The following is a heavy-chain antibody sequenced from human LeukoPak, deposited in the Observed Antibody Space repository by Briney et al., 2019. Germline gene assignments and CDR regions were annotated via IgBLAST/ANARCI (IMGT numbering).Heavy chain of an antibody. CDR3: ARLRRSMVRGVKWFDP. J-gene: IGHJ5*02. Sequence: PSETLSLTCAVYIDSFTNYYWNWIRQTPGKGLEWIGEVNDIGVTNLNPSPRSRVTISVDTSKNRFSLKLGSVTAADTAVYYCARLRRSMVRGVKWFDPWGQGTLVTVSS. CDR2: VNDIGVT. D-gene: IGHD3-10*01. V-gene: IGHV4-34*01. CDR1: IDSFTNYY.